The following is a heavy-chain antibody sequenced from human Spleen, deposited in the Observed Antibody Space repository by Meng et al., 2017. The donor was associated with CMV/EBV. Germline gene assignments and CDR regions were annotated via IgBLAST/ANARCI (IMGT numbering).Heavy chain of an antibody. D-gene: IGHD2-2*01. CDR1: GFTFSVYG. Sequence: GESLKISCAASGFTFSVYGMNWVRQAPGKGLEWVSSISSSSSFIYYADSVKGRFTISRDNAQNSLYLQMNGLRAGDTAVYYCARESASSYTLDVWGQGTTVTVSS. CDR3: ARESASSYTLDV. J-gene: IGHJ6*02. CDR2: ISSSSSFI. V-gene: IGHV3-21*01.